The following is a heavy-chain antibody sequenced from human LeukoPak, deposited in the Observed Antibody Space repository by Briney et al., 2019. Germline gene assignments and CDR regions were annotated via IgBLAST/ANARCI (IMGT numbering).Heavy chain of an antibody. CDR3: AKATFIAVAGTAGFGY. Sequence: GGSLRLSCAASGFTFSSYAMSWVRQAPGKGLEWVSAISGSGGSTYYADSVKGRFTISRDNSKNTPYLQMNSLRAEDTAVYYCAKATFIAVAGTAGFGYWGQGTLVTVSS. CDR1: GFTFSSYA. V-gene: IGHV3-23*01. CDR2: ISGSGGST. J-gene: IGHJ4*02. D-gene: IGHD6-19*01.